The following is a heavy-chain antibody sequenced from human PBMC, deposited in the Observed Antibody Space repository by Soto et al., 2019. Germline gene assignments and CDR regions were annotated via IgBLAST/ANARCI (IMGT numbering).Heavy chain of an antibody. V-gene: IGHV3-15*07. D-gene: IGHD6-13*01. CDR1: GFSFSHVW. CDR2: IKSRIDGGTT. J-gene: IGHJ4*02. Sequence: EVQLVESGGGLVKPGESLRLSCAASGFSFSHVWMNWVRQAPGKGLEWVGRIKSRIDGGTTDYAASVKGRFTISRDDSKNTLYLQMNSLKTEDTAVYYCIREGAAGYPDYWGQGTLVTVSS. CDR3: IREGAAGYPDY.